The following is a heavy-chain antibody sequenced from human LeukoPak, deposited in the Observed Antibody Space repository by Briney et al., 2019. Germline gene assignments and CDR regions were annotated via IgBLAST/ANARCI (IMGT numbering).Heavy chain of an antibody. V-gene: IGHV4-59*01. J-gene: IGHJ6*02. CDR1: GGSISSYY. CDR3: AGCHSYGFVYYGMDV. CDR2: IYDSGST. D-gene: IGHD5-18*01. Sequence: SETLSLTCTVSGGSISSYYWSWIRQPPGKGLEWIGYIYDSGSTNYNPSLKSRVTISVDTSKNQFSLKLTSVTAADTAVYYCAGCHSYGFVYYGMDVWGQGTTVTVSS.